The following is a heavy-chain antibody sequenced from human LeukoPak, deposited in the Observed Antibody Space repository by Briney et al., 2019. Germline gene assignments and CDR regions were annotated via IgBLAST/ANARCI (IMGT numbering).Heavy chain of an antibody. CDR3: ARGNSGYDLTSSDY. D-gene: IGHD5-12*01. Sequence: SVKVSCKASGGTFSSYAISWVGQAPGQGLEWMGGIIPIFGTANYAQKFQGRVTITADESTSTAYMALSSLRSEDTAVYYCARGNSGYDLTSSDYWGQGTLVTVSS. CDR1: GGTFSSYA. CDR2: IIPIFGTA. J-gene: IGHJ4*02. V-gene: IGHV1-69*13.